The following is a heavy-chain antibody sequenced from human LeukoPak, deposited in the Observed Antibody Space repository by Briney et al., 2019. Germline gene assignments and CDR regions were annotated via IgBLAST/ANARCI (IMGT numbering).Heavy chain of an antibody. Sequence: WETLSLTCTVSGDSVSSDSYYWSWIRQPPGKGLEWIGYIYYSGSTNYNPSLKSRVTISGDTSKNQFSLKLSSVTAADTAVYYCARVAGTLDYWGQGTLVTVSS. CDR3: ARVAGTLDY. CDR2: IYYSGST. D-gene: IGHD6-19*01. J-gene: IGHJ4*02. CDR1: GDSVSSDSYY. V-gene: IGHV4-61*01.